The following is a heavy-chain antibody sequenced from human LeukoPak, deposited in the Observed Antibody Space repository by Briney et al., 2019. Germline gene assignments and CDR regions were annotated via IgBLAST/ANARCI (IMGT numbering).Heavy chain of an antibody. V-gene: IGHV4-59*01. CDR2: IYYSGST. D-gene: IGHD6-13*01. CDR3: ARDVAAAGTPRSEAFDI. Sequence: SETLSLTCTVSGGSISSYYWSWIRQPPGKGLEWIGYIYYSGSTNYNPSLKSRVTISVDTSKNQFSLKLSSVTAADTAVYYCARDVAAAGTPRSEAFDIWGQGTMVTASS. CDR1: GGSISSYY. J-gene: IGHJ3*02.